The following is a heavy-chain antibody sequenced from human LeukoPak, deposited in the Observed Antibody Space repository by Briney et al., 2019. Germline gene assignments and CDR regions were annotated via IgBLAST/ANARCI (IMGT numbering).Heavy chain of an antibody. CDR2: ISSNGGST. V-gene: IGHV3-64*01. CDR3: ARDLSAWGRAFDY. J-gene: IGHJ4*02. D-gene: IGHD1-26*01. CDR1: GFTFISFS. Sequence: GGSLRLSRAASGFTFISFSMHWVRQAPGKGLEYVSAISSNGGSTYYANSVKGRFTISRDNSKNTLYLQMGSLRAGDMAVYYCARDLSAWGRAFDYWGQGTLVTVSS.